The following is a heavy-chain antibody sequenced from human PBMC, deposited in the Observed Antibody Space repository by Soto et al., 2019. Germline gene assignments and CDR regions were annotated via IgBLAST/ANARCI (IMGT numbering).Heavy chain of an antibody. Sequence: QVQLVQSGAELGKPGASVKVSCKASGYSFTSYGFTWVRQAPGQGLEWMGWISTHNGNTNYAQRLQGRVTLTTDTSPSTAFMEIESLTSDDTAMYYCARSGNGADVSPPDSWGQGTLVTVSS. CDR3: ARSGNGADVSPPDS. J-gene: IGHJ4*02. V-gene: IGHV1-18*01. CDR1: GYSFTSYG. D-gene: IGHD2-8*01. CDR2: ISTHNGNT.